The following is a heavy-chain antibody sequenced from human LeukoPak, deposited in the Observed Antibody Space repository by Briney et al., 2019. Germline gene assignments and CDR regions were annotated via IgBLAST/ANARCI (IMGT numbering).Heavy chain of an antibody. CDR1: GYTFTSYA. Sequence: GASVKVSCKASGYTFTSYAMNWVRQAPGQGLEWMGWINTNTGNPTYAQGFTGRFVFSLDTSVSTAYLQISSLKAEDTAVYYCARDADRYSGYDSVLDWFDPWGQGTLVTVSS. CDR3: ARDADRYSGYDSVLDWFDP. V-gene: IGHV7-4-1*02. D-gene: IGHD5-12*01. CDR2: INTNTGNP. J-gene: IGHJ5*02.